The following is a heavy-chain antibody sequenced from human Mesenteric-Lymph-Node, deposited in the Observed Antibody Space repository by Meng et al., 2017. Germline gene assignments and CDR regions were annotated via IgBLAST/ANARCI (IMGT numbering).Heavy chain of an antibody. CDR1: GFTCSSYA. CDR3: AREYSGYGPDFDY. Sequence: GASLKTSCAASGFTCSSYAMHGVRPAPGKGLGWVAVIPYDGSNNYYAESVSGRFTISSDNSNNALYLLMSRLRAETTADYYCAREYSGYGPDFDYWGQGTLVTVSS. J-gene: IGHJ4*02. D-gene: IGHD5-12*01. CDR2: IPYDGSNN. V-gene: IGHV3-30*15.